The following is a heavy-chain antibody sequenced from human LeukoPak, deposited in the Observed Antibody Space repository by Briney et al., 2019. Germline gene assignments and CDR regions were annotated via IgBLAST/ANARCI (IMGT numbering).Heavy chain of an antibody. J-gene: IGHJ3*02. V-gene: IGHV1-46*01. CDR1: GYTFTSYY. Sequence: ASVKVSCKASGYTFTSYYMHWVRQAPGQGLEWIAIINPSDTSTTYAQKFQGRVTMTKDTSTSTVYMELSSLRSEDTAVYYCARDSGGWYKHAFDIWGQGIMVTVSS. D-gene: IGHD6-19*01. CDR3: ARDSGGWYKHAFDI. CDR2: INPSDTST.